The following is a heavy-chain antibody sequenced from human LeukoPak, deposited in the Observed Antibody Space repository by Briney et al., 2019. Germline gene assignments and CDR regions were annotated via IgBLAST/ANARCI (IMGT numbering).Heavy chain of an antibody. CDR1: GYTFTSYD. CDR3: ARVHPDFWDYYYYYMDV. D-gene: IGHD3-16*01. Sequence: GASVKVSCKASGYTFTSYDINWVRQATGQGLEWMGWMNPNSGNTGYAQKFQGRVTMTRNTSINTAYMELSSLRSEDTAVYYCARVHPDFWDYYYYYMDVWGKGTTVTISS. V-gene: IGHV1-8*01. J-gene: IGHJ6*03. CDR2: MNPNSGNT.